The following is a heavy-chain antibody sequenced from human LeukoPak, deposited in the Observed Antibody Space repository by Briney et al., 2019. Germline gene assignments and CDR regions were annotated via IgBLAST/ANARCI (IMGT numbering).Heavy chain of an antibody. CDR2: TNPNSGGT. CDR3: ARVRIGQQLDKYYRYAIDV. Sequence: ASVTVSCQACGYTFTDYYMHGLGQAAGQELAWMGRTNPNSGGTNYAKKFQGRVTTATDTSISTAYMDMSRLRSDDKAVYYCARVRIGQQLDKYYRYAIDVWGQGTTVTVSS. CDR1: GYTFTDYY. V-gene: IGHV1-2*06. D-gene: IGHD6-13*01. J-gene: IGHJ6*02.